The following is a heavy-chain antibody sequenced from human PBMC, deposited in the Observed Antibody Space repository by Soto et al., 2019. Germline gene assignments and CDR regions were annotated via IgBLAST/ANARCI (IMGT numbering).Heavy chain of an antibody. CDR1: GFTFSSYG. CDR3: AKDRYYRSIGFGEDLFDY. D-gene: IGHD3-10*01. V-gene: IGHV3-30*18. Sequence: QVQLVESGGGVVQPGRSLRLSCAASGFTFSSYGMHWVRQAPGKGLEWVAVISYDGSNKYYADSVKGRFTISRDNSKNTLYLQMNSLRAEDTAVYYCAKDRYYRSIGFGEDLFDYWGQGTLVTVSS. CDR2: ISYDGSNK. J-gene: IGHJ4*02.